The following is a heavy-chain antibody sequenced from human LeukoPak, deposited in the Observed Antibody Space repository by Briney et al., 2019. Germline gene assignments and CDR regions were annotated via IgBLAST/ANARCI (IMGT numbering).Heavy chain of an antibody. D-gene: IGHD1-26*01. Sequence: SGGSLRLSCAAAGFTFSSYGMNWVRQAPGKGLEWVSALSSSGGSTYYADSVKGRFTISRDNSKNTLYLQMNSLRAEDTAVYYCAKGARLVSGSYDDYWGQGTLVTVSS. CDR3: AKGARLVSGSYDDY. CDR1: GFTFSSYG. J-gene: IGHJ4*02. V-gene: IGHV3-23*01. CDR2: LSSSGGST.